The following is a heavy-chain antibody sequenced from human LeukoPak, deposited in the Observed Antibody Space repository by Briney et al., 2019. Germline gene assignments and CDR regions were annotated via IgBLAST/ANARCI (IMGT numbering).Heavy chain of an antibody. V-gene: IGHV3-53*05. D-gene: IGHD1-26*01. Sequence: GGSLRLSCAASGFTVSSIHMVWVRQAPGKGLEWVSVTYTGGNSYYADSVKGRFIISRDISKNTLYLQMNSLRAEDTAVYYCARDPGLVGATTHFDYWGQGTLVTVSS. CDR3: ARDPGLVGATTHFDY. J-gene: IGHJ4*02. CDR2: TYTGGNS. CDR1: GFTVSSIH.